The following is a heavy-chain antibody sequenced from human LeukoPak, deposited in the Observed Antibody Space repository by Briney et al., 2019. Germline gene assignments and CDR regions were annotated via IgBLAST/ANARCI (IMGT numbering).Heavy chain of an antibody. J-gene: IGHJ4*02. CDR1: GYTFTSYG. CDR2: ISAYNGNT. V-gene: IGHV1-18*01. D-gene: IGHD6-13*01. CDR3: ARDHRGAHERGQQLNNFDY. Sequence: GASVKVSCKASGYTFTSYGISWVRQAPGQGLEWMGWISAYNGNTNYAQKLQGRVTMTTDTSTSTAYMELRSLRSDDTAVYYCARDHRGAHERGQQLNNFDYWGQGTLVAVSS.